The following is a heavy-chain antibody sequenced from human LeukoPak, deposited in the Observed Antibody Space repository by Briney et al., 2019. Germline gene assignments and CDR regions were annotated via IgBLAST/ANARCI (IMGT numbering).Heavy chain of an antibody. CDR1: RYTFTRYG. CDR3: ARGKRHSSSWYNRFDP. D-gene: IGHD6-13*01. CDR2: INAYNGNT. Sequence: GSVKVSCKASRYTFTRYGISWVGQAAGQRVEGMGGINAYNGNTNYAQKLQGKVTMTTDTSTSTAYMELRSLRSDNTGVYYCARGKRHSSSWYNRFDPWGEATQVTVSS. V-gene: IGHV1-18*01. J-gene: IGHJ5*02.